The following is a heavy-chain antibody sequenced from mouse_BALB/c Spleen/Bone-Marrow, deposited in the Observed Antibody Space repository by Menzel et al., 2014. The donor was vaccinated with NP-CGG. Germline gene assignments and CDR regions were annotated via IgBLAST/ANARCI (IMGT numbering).Heavy chain of an antibody. V-gene: IGHV1-4*01. CDR3: ARSLRWYFDV. Sequence: VQRVESGAELARPGASVKMSCKASGYTFTSYTMHWAKQRPGQGLEWIGYISPSSGYTNYNQKFKDKATLTADKSSSTAYMQLSSLTSEDSAVYYCARSLRWYFDVWGAGTTVTVSS. J-gene: IGHJ1*01. CDR2: ISPSSGYT. D-gene: IGHD1-1*01. CDR1: GYTFTSYT.